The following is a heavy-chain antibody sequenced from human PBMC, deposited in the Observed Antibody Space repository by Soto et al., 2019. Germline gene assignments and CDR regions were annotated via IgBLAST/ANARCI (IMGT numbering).Heavy chain of an antibody. CDR3: ARENIAVGYFDY. J-gene: IGHJ4*02. CDR2: IYSGGST. Sequence: EVQLVETGGGLIQPGGSLRLSCAASGFTVSSNYMSWVRQAPGKGLEWVSVIYSGGSTYYADSVKGRFTISRDNSKNTLYIQMNSLRAEDTAVYYCARENIAVGYFDYWGQGTLVTVSS. V-gene: IGHV3-53*02. D-gene: IGHD6-19*01. CDR1: GFTVSSNY.